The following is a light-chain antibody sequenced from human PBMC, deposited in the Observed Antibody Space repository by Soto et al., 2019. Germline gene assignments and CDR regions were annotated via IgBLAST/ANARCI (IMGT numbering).Light chain of an antibody. CDR1: FSDVGSYNL. J-gene: IGLJ2*01. CDR2: EDT. Sequence: SALTQPASVSGSPGQSITISCTGTFSDVGSYNLVSWYQQHPGKAPKLMIYEDTKRPSGVSNRFSGSKSGYTASLTISGLQAEDEADYYCCSYAGSSTVVFGGGTKVTVL. V-gene: IGLV2-23*01. CDR3: CSYAGSSTVV.